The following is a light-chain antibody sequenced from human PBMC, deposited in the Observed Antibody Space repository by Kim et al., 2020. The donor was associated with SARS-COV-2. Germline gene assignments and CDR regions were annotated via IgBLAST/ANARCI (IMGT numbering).Light chain of an antibody. CDR2: DAS. Sequence: SASEGDRGTISFRASHDIGNYLAWFQQKPGKAPKSLIYDASILESGVPSKFSASGSGTDFTLTISSLQPEDFATYYCQQYNGYPRTFGQGTKLEI. CDR1: HDIGNY. J-gene: IGKJ2*01. CDR3: QQYNGYPRT. V-gene: IGKV1-16*02.